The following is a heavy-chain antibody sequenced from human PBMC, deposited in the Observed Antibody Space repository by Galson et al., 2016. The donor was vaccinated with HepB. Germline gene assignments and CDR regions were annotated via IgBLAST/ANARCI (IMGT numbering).Heavy chain of an antibody. CDR2: ISWNSGRI. V-gene: IGHV3-9*01. J-gene: IGHJ4*02. CDR3: AKDMTTMVRGVMHY. D-gene: IGHD3-10*01. CDR1: GFTFDDYG. Sequence: LRLSCAASGFTFDDYGMHWVRQAPGKGLEWVSSISWNSGRIAYADSVKGRFTISRDDAKNSLYLQMNSLRAEDTALYYCAKDMTTMVRGVMHYWGQGTLVTVSS.